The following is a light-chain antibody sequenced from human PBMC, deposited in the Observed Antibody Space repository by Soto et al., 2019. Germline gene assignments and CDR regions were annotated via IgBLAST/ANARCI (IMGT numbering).Light chain of an antibody. J-gene: IGKJ1*01. CDR1: QSISSW. V-gene: IGKV1-5*03. Sequence: DIQMTQSPSTLSASVGDRVTITCRASQSISSWLAWYQKKPGKAPKVLIYKASSLESGVPSRFSGSGSGTEFTLTISSLQPDDFATYYCQQYNSYWWTFDQGTKVEIK. CDR3: QQYNSYWWT. CDR2: KAS.